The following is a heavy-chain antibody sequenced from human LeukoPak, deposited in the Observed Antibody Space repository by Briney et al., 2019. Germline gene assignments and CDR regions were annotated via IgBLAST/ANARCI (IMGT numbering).Heavy chain of an antibody. CDR3: ARGLLDGYTHPAAFDI. V-gene: IGHV4-59*01. D-gene: IGHD5-24*01. CDR2: IYYSGST. Sequence: PSETLSLTCTVSGGYISSYYRSWIRQPPGKGLEWIGYIYYSGSTNYNPSLKSRVTISADTSKNQFSLKLSSVTAADTAVYYCARGLLDGYTHPAAFDIWGQGTMVTVSS. CDR1: GGYISSYY. J-gene: IGHJ3*02.